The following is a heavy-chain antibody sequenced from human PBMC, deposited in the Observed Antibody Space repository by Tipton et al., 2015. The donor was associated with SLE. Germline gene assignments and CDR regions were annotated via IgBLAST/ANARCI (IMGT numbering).Heavy chain of an antibody. CDR2: ISAYSGNT. CDR1: GYTFTSYG. Sequence: QSGAEVKKTGASVKVSCKASGYTFTSYGISWVRQAPGQGLEWMGWISAYSGNTNYAQKLQGRVTMTTDTSTSTAYMELRSLRSDDTAVYYCARDLRYSTFYSGYDCGYWGQGTLVTVSS. CDR3: ARDLRYSTFYSGYDCGY. J-gene: IGHJ4*02. V-gene: IGHV1-18*01. D-gene: IGHD5-12*01.